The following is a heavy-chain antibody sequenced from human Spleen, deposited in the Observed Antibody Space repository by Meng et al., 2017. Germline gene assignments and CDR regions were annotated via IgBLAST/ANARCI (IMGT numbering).Heavy chain of an antibody. Sequence: GESLKISCAASGFTFSSYAMHWVRQAPGKGLEWVAVISYDGSNKYYADSVKGRFTISRDNSKNTLYLQMNSLRAEDTAVYYCARIGTVYAPWGQGTLVTVSS. J-gene: IGHJ5*02. CDR2: ISYDGSNK. V-gene: IGHV3-30*01. CDR1: GFTFSSYA. D-gene: IGHD2-8*01. CDR3: ARIGTVYAP.